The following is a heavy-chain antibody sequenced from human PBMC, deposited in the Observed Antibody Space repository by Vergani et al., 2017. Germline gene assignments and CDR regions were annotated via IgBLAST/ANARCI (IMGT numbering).Heavy chain of an antibody. V-gene: IGHV4-59*13. CDR1: GGSFNTYY. Sequence: QVQLEESGPGLVKPSETLSLTCTVSGGSFNTYYWSWIRQSPRQGLEWVGYFYSTGSTNYNPSLNSRVTMSVDTAKNQYSLTLRSVTAADTAVYFCARVMYRDEESTGYRLEGRDIWGQGTTVTISS. CDR3: ARVMYRDEESTGYRLEGRDI. D-gene: IGHD3-9*01. J-gene: IGHJ6*02. CDR2: FYSTGST.